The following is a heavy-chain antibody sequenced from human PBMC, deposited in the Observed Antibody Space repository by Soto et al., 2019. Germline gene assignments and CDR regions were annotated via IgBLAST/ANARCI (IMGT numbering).Heavy chain of an antibody. J-gene: IGHJ4*02. CDR2: ISAYNGNT. CDR1: GYTFTSYG. Sequence: QVQLVQSGAEVKKPGASVKVSCKASGYTFTSYGISWVRQAPGQGLEWMGWISAYNGNTNYAQKLQGRVTMTTDTSTRTAYMELRSLRSDDTAVYYCARGHTPGGSGSYYREGGYFDYWGQGTLVTVSS. D-gene: IGHD3-10*01. V-gene: IGHV1-18*01. CDR3: ARGHTPGGSGSYYREGGYFDY.